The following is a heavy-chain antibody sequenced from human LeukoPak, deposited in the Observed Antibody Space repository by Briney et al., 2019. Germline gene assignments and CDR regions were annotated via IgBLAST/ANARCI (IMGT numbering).Heavy chain of an antibody. J-gene: IGHJ6*03. D-gene: IGHD4-17*01. Sequence: SETLSLTCTVSGGSISSYYWSWIRQPPGKGLEWIGYIYYSGSTNYNPSLKSRVTMSVDTSKNQFSLKLSSVTAADTAVYCCARAYGDHPNYYYYMDVWGKGTTVTVSS. CDR2: IYYSGST. CDR1: GGSISSYY. V-gene: IGHV4-59*12. CDR3: ARAYGDHPNYYYYMDV.